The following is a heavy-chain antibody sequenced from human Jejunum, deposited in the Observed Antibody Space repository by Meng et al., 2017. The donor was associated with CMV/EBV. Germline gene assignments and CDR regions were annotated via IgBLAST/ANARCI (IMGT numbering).Heavy chain of an antibody. CDR1: GGSWSNYY. CDR2: VSHDGST. V-gene: IGHV4-34*01. D-gene: IGHD3-10*01. CDR3: VRDPFREWFDP. Sequence: CAVYGGSWSNYYWRWIRQTPGKGLEWIGEVSHDGSTNYNPSLKSRVTISVDTSKNQFSLTLTSATAADTAVYYCVRDPFREWFDPWGQGTLVTVSS. J-gene: IGHJ5*02.